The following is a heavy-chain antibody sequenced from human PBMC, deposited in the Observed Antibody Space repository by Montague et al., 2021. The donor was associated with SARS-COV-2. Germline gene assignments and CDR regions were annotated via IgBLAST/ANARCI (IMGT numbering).Heavy chain of an antibody. CDR3: AKSNCGGNCHLDS. CDR2: ISSSSSYI. Sequence: SLRLSCAASGFTFSRYSMNLLRQAPGKGLEWVSSISSSSSYIYYSDSVKGRFTISRDNAKNSLYLQMNSLRAEDTAIYYCAKSNCGGNCHLDSWGQGTLVTVSS. V-gene: IGHV3-21*04. D-gene: IGHD2-21*01. J-gene: IGHJ5*01. CDR1: GFTFSRYS.